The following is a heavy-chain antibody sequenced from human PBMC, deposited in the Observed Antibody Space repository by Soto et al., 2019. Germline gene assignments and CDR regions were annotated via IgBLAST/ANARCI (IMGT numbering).Heavy chain of an antibody. CDR2: IGSDSIDI. Sequence: GGSLRLSCAASGFSFSVYSMSWVRQAPGKGLEWVSSIGSDSIDIYYADSLKGRFTISRDNAKNSLYLQMNSLRAEDTALYYCAKANSNLLWFGEPTSYFDYWGQGTLVTVSS. J-gene: IGHJ4*02. V-gene: IGHV3-21*04. CDR3: AKANSNLLWFGEPTSYFDY. D-gene: IGHD3-10*01. CDR1: GFSFSVYS.